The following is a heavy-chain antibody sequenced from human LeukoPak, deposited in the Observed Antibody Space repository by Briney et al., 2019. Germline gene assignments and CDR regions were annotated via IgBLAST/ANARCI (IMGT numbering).Heavy chain of an antibody. CDR3: ASFLGGYSFFH. V-gene: IGHV3-30*14. CDR1: GFTFSSHA. D-gene: IGHD3-22*01. CDR2: ISYDGSTK. J-gene: IGHJ4*02. Sequence: GGSLRLSCAGSGFTFSSHAMHWVRQAPGKGLEWVGVISYDGSTKSYADSVKGRFTISRDNSKNTLYLQMNSLRAEDTAVYYCASFLGGYSFFHWGQGTLVTVSS.